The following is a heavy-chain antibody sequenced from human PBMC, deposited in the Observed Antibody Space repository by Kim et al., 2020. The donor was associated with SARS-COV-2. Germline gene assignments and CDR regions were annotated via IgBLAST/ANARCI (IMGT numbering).Heavy chain of an antibody. V-gene: IGHV4-59*08. CDR3: ARHRKGYNWNYVDY. CDR2: IYYSGST. D-gene: IGHD1-1*01. Sequence: SETLSLTCTVSGGSISSYYWSWIRQPPGKGLQWIGYIYYSGSTNYNPSLKSRVTISVDTSKNQFSLKLSSVTAADTAVYYCARHRKGYNWNYVDYWGQGTLVTVSS. J-gene: IGHJ4*02. CDR1: GGSISSYY.